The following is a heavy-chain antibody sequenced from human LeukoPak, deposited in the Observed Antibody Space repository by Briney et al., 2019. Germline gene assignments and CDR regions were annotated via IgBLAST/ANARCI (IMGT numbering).Heavy chain of an antibody. D-gene: IGHD4-17*01. CDR1: GRSFSGYY. CDR3: AKAYGDYGTKTYRRAYFDY. Sequence: PSETLSLTCAVYGRSFSGYYWSWIRQPPGKGLEWIGEINHSGNTNYNPSLKSRVTISVDTSKNQFSLRLSSVTAADTAVYYCAKAYGDYGTKTYRRAYFDYWGQGTLVSVSS. CDR2: INHSGNT. V-gene: IGHV4-34*01. J-gene: IGHJ4*02.